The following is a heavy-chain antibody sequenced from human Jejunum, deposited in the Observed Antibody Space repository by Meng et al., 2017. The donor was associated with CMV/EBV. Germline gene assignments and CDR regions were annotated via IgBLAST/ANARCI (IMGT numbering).Heavy chain of an antibody. CDR1: GVSISSGGYY. D-gene: IGHD1-1*01. CDR2: IYFSGTT. CDR3: ARGLDETGFDY. J-gene: IGHJ4*02. Sequence: TVSGVSISSGGYYWKWIRQHPGKGLEWIGQIYFSGTTFYIPALKGRLTLSVDTSKNQFSLNLSSVTAADTTMYYCARGLDETGFDYWGRGALVTVSS. V-gene: IGHV4-31*03.